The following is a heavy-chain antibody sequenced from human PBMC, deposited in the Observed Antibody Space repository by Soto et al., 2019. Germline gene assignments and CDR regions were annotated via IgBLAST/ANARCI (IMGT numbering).Heavy chain of an antibody. Sequence: QVPLVESGGGLVKPGGSLRLSCAASGFSFTDFYMNWIRQVPGKGLEWVALISTSTTYTKYADSVKGRFTISRDNAKNSLYLQMSSLRAEDTAVYYCARDRGAYCSGGKCDSGAFFDYWGRGTLVNVSS. CDR3: ARDRGAYCSGGKCDSGAFFDY. CDR1: GFSFTDFY. D-gene: IGHD2-15*01. J-gene: IGHJ4*02. V-gene: IGHV3-11*05. CDR2: ISTSTTYT.